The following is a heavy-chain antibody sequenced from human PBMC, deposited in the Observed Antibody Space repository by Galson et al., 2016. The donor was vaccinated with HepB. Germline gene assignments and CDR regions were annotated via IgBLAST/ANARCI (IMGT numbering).Heavy chain of an antibody. V-gene: IGHV3-30*02. Sequence: SLRLSCAASGFKLRNYGMEWVRQAPGKGLEWLAFIRSDGSNQYYADSVKGRFTISRENSKNMVYLQVNSLRAEDTAVYYCARDGSGWSIDYWGQGTLVTVSS. CDR3: ARDGSGWSIDY. J-gene: IGHJ4*02. CDR1: GFKLRNYG. D-gene: IGHD6-19*01. CDR2: IRSDGSNQ.